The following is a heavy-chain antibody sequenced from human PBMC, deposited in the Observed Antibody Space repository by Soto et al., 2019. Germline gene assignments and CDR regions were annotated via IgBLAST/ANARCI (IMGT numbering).Heavy chain of an antibody. D-gene: IGHD3-22*01. J-gene: IGHJ4*02. CDR3: EQTPVDRSGYYGPNY. CDR2: IYWNDDK. Sequence: SGPTLVNPTQTLTLTCTFSGFSLSTIGVGVGWIRQPPGKALEWLALIYWNDDKRYSPSLKSRLTITKDTSKNHVVLTMTNMDPVDTATYYCEQTPVDRSGYYGPNYWGQGTLVTVSS. CDR1: GFSLSTIGVG. V-gene: IGHV2-5*01.